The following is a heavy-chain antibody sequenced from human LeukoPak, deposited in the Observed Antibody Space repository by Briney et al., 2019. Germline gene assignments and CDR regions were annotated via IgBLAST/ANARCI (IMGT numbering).Heavy chain of an antibody. V-gene: IGHV4-39*01. CDR3: VRRGQRLNPGLYYFDH. CDR2: IYYSGST. CDR1: GASISSGDYY. J-gene: IGHJ4*02. D-gene: IGHD6-25*01. Sequence: PSETLSLTCTVSGASISSGDYYWGWIRQSPGRGLEWIGTIYYSGSTNYNPSLKSRDTISVDTSENQFSLRLTSVTATDTAVYYCVRRGQRLNPGLYYFDHWGQGTLVTVSS.